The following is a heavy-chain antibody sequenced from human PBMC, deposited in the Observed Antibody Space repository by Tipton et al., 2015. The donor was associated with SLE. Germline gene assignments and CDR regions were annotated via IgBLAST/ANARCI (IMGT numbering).Heavy chain of an antibody. CDR2: MNRDGSES. V-gene: IGHV3-7*03. CDR3: AKARTGWYGTCYDY. CDR1: GFTLSNHW. J-gene: IGHJ4*02. D-gene: IGHD6-19*01. Sequence: SLRLSCAASGFTLSNHWMSWVRQAPGKGLEWVANMNRDGSESYYGDSVKGRFTISRDNSKNTLYLQMSSLRADDTAVYYCAKARTGWYGTCYDYWGQGALVTVSS.